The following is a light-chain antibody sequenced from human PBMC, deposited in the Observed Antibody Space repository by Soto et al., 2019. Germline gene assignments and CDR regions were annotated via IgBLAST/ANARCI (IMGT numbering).Light chain of an antibody. CDR3: QQYNNXRWT. CDR2: GAS. J-gene: IGKJ1*01. CDR1: QSVSSN. V-gene: IGKV3-15*01. Sequence: EIVMTQSPATLSVSPGERATLSCRASQSVSSNLAWYQQKPGQAPRLLIYGASTRATGIPARFXXXGXGTXXXXXXXXXQSEDFAVYYCQQYNNXRWTFGQGTKVEIK.